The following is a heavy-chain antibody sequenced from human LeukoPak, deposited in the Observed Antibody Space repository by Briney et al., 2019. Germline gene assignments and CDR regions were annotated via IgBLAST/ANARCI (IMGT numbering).Heavy chain of an antibody. J-gene: IGHJ4*02. CDR1: GFTFSTYG. CDR2: IWSDGSNK. D-gene: IGHD3-10*01. Sequence: GGSLRLSCAASGFTFSTYGMHWVRQAPGEGLEWVAVIWSDGSNKFYADSVKGRFTISRDNSKNTLFLQMNSLRAEDTALYSCARDRGGSKYFDAWGQGTLVTVSS. CDR3: ARDRGGSKYFDA. V-gene: IGHV3-33*01.